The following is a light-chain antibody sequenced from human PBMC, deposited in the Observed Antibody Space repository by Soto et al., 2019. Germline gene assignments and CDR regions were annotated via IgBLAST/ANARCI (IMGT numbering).Light chain of an antibody. CDR3: QQRSNWPIT. Sequence: EIVLTQSPSTLSWSAGERATLSCRASQSVSSYLAWYQQKPGQAPRLLIYDASNRATGIPARFSGSGSGTDFTLTISSLETEDFAVYYCQQRSNWPITFGQGTRLEIK. V-gene: IGKV3-11*01. CDR2: DAS. CDR1: QSVSSY. J-gene: IGKJ5*01.